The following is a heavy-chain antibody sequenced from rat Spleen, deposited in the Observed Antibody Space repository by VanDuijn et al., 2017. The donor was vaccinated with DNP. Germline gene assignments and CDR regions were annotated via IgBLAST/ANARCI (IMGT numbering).Heavy chain of an antibody. Sequence: EVQLVESGGGLVQPGRSLKLSCAASGFTFSDYNMAWVRQAPKKGLEWVATISYDGSSTYYRDSVKGRFTISRDNAKSTLYLQMDSLRSEDTATYYCARGGGYYAFDYWGQGVMVTVSS. CDR2: ISYDGSST. CDR1: GFTFSDYN. D-gene: IGHD1-6*01. CDR3: ARGGGYYAFDY. J-gene: IGHJ2*01. V-gene: IGHV5-7*01.